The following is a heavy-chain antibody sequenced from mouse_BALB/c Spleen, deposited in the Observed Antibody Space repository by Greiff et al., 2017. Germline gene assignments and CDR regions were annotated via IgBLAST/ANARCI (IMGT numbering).Heavy chain of an antibody. CDR1: GYTFTDYY. J-gene: IGHJ2*01. Sequence: QVQLQQPGPELVKLGASVKISCKASGYTFTDYYINWVKQKPGQGLEWIGWIYPGSGNTKYNEKFKGKATLTVDTSSSTAYMQLSSLTSEDTAVYFCARSYGNYGALCDYWGQGTTLTVSS. D-gene: IGHD2-1*01. V-gene: IGHV1-84*02. CDR3: ARSYGNYGALCDY. CDR2: IYPGSGNT.